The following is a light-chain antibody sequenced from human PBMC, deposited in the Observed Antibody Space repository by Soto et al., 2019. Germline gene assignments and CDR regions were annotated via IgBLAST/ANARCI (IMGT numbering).Light chain of an antibody. CDR1: QAINKY. Sequence: DIQMTQSPPSLSASVGDRVTISCRASQAINKYLNWYKLKEGQAPKLLIYSTSEFQTGVPSRFSGSPSGTQFSLTITGLQPDDSATYFCQQSFKTPFTCGQGT. J-gene: IGKJ2*01. CDR2: STS. V-gene: IGKV1-39*01. CDR3: QQSFKTPFT.